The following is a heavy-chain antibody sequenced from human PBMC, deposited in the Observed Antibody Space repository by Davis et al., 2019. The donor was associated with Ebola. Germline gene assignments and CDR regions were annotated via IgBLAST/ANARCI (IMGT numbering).Heavy chain of an antibody. J-gene: IGHJ6*02. CDR1: GFTFSNYD. V-gene: IGHV3-30*02. D-gene: IGHD2-15*01. CDR3: AKVLPFCRGGNCYGMDV. CDR2: IRYDGSNK. Sequence: PGGSLRLSCAASGFTFSNYDMHWVRQGPGKGLEWVAFIRYDGSNKYYTDSVKGRFTISRDNSKNTVYLQMNSLRGEDTAVYYCAKVLPFCRGGNCYGMDVWGQGTTVTVSS.